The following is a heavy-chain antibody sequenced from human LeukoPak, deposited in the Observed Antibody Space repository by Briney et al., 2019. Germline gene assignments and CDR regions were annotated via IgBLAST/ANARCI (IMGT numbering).Heavy chain of an antibody. J-gene: IGHJ4*02. Sequence: GGSLRLSCAASGFTFSSYAMHWVRQAPGKGLEWVAVISYDGSNKYYADSVKGRFTISRDNSKNTLYLQMNSLRAEDTAVYYCARAIAGATVDLDYWGQGTLVTVSS. CDR3: ARAIAGATVDLDY. CDR1: GFTFSSYA. D-gene: IGHD1-26*01. V-gene: IGHV3-30-3*01. CDR2: ISYDGSNK.